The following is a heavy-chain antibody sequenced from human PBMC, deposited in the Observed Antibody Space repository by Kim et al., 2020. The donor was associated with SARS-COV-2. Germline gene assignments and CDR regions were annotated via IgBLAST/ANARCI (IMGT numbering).Heavy chain of an antibody. V-gene: IGHV3-74*01. J-gene: IGHJ3*02. CDR3: ARRGYSCSSGETPAFDM. D-gene: IGHD6-6*01. Sequence: VKGRFTISRDSAKNTLYLQMNSLRAEDTAVYYCARRGYSCSSGETPAFDMWGQGTMVTVSS.